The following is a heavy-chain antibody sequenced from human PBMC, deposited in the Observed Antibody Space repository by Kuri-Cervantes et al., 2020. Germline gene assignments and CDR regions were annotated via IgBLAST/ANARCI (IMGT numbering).Heavy chain of an antibody. CDR2: IYYSGST. J-gene: IGHJ6*02. V-gene: IGHV4-59*01. CDR1: GGSISSYY. CDR3: ARERSGSIRGAYYYYYGMDV. D-gene: IGHD1-26*01. Sequence: SETLSLTCTVSGGSISSYYWSWIRQPPGKGLEWIGYIYYSGSTNYNPSLKSRVTISVDTSKNQFSLKLSSVTAADTAVYYCARERSGSIRGAYYYYYGMDVWGQGTTVTVSS.